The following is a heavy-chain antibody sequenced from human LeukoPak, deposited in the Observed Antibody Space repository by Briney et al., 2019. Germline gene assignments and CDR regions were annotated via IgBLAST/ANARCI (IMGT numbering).Heavy chain of an antibody. CDR2: IHYTGST. J-gene: IGHJ5*02. CDR3: ARGRYSAGDNWFDP. D-gene: IGHD3-9*01. CDR1: GGSITSSY. Sequence: PSQTLSLTCAVSGGSITSSYWSWIRQSPGKGLEWIGYIHYTGSTNYNPSLKSRVTMLIDTSKNQFSLKLSSVTAADTAVYYCARGRYSAGDNWFDPWGQGTLVTVSS. V-gene: IGHV4-59*01.